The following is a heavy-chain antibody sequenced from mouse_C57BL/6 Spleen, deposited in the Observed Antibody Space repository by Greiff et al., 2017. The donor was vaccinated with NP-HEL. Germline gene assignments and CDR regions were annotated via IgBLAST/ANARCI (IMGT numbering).Heavy chain of an antibody. CDR2: IDPSDSET. CDR1: GYTFTSYW. Sequence: LQQSGAELVRPGSSVKLSCKASGYTFTSYWMHWVKQRPIQGLEWIGNIDPSDSETHYNQKFKDKATLTVDKSSSTAYMQLSSLTSEDSAVYYWARSGLRRDYFDYWGQGTTLTVSS. CDR3: ARSGLRRDYFDY. J-gene: IGHJ2*01. D-gene: IGHD2-4*01. V-gene: IGHV1-52*01.